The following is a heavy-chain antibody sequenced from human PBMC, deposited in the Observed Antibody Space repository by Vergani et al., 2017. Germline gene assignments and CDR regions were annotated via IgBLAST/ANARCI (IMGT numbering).Heavy chain of an antibody. CDR3: ASIIAVAGHGAFDI. Sequence: QVQLKESGPGLVKPSETLSLTCTVSNFFISSNAYYWGWIRQAPGRGLEWIGSLHHNGATSHNPSLRSRVTMSVDTSKNQFSLKLSSVTAADTAVYYCASIIAVAGHGAFDIWGQGTMVTVSS. V-gene: IGHV4-38-2*02. D-gene: IGHD6-19*01. CDR1: NFFISSNAYY. CDR2: LHHNGAT. J-gene: IGHJ3*02.